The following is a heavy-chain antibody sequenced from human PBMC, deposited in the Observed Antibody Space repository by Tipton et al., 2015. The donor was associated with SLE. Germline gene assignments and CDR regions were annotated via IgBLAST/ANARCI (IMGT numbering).Heavy chain of an antibody. CDR2: IYYSGNT. V-gene: IGHV4-59*08. Sequence: TLSLTCAVSGGSISSYYWSWIRQPPGKGLEWIGYIYYSGNTNYNPSLKSRVTISVDTPKNQFSLKLSSVTAADTAVYYCARNEQWLVLPDAFDIWGQGTMVTVSS. CDR1: GGSISSYY. J-gene: IGHJ3*02. CDR3: ARNEQWLVLPDAFDI. D-gene: IGHD6-19*01.